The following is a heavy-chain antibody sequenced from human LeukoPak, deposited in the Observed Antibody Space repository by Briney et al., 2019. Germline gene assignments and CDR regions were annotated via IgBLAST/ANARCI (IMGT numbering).Heavy chain of an antibody. Sequence: EPSETLSLTCAVYGGSFSGYYWSWIRQPPGKGLEWIGEINHSGSTNYNPSLKSRVTISVDTSKNQFSLKLSSVTAADTAVYYCARRVSTMIVVVIGVFDYWGQGTLVTVSS. J-gene: IGHJ4*02. CDR3: ARRVSTMIVVVIGVFDY. D-gene: IGHD3-22*01. CDR2: INHSGST. V-gene: IGHV4-34*01. CDR1: GGSFSGYY.